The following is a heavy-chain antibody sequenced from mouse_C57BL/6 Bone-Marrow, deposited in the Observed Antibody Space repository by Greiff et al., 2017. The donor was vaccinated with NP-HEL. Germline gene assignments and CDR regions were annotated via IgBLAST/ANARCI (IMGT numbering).Heavy chain of an antibody. CDR1: GYTFTSYW. Sequence: QVHVKQPGAELVRPGTSVKLSCKASGYTFTSYWMHWVKQRPGQGLEWIGVIDPSDSYTNYNQKFKGKATLTVDTSSSTAYMQLSSLTSEDSAVYYCARWGNFWFAYWGQGTLVTVSA. CDR3: ARWGNFWFAY. V-gene: IGHV1-59*01. CDR2: IDPSDSYT. J-gene: IGHJ3*01. D-gene: IGHD2-1*01.